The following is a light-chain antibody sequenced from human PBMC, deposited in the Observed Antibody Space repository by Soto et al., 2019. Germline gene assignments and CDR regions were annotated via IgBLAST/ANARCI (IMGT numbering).Light chain of an antibody. Sequence: EIVLTQSPGTLSLSPGQRATLSCRASESISRDYLAWYQQRLGQAPRLLIYGASSGATGIPDRFSGSGSGTDFTLTISRLEPEDFAIYYCQQYGGVPYTFGQGTKVYIK. CDR2: GAS. V-gene: IGKV3-20*01. J-gene: IGKJ2*01. CDR1: ESISRDY. CDR3: QQYGGVPYT.